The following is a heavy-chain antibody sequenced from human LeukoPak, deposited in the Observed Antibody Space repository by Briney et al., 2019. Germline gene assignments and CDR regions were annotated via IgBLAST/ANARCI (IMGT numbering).Heavy chain of an antibody. Sequence: GSLRLSCAASGFTFSSYEMNWVRQAPGKGLEGVSYISSSGSTIYYADSVKGRFTISRDNAKNSLYLQMNSLRAEDTAVYYCARDTSSSIAARPSNFDYWGQGTLVTVSS. D-gene: IGHD6-6*01. J-gene: IGHJ4*02. CDR2: ISSSGSTI. V-gene: IGHV3-48*03. CDR1: GFTFSSYE. CDR3: ARDTSSSIAARPSNFDY.